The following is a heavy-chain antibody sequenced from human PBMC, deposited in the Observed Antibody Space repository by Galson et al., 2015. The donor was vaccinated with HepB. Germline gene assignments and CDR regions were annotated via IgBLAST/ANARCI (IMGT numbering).Heavy chain of an antibody. Sequence: SLRLSCAASGFTFSAHTMNWVRQAPGKGLEWVANINQNGSAEYSVDSVKGRFTISRDNAKNSLYLQMNSLRAEDTAVYYCARKTYYYASGIYGWFDPWGQGTLVTVSS. CDR1: GFTFSAHT. J-gene: IGHJ5*02. CDR3: ARKTYYYASGIYGWFDP. D-gene: IGHD3-10*01. V-gene: IGHV3-7*01. CDR2: INQNGSAE.